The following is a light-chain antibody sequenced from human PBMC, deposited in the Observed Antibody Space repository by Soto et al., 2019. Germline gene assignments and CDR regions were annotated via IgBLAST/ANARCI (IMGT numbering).Light chain of an antibody. Sequence: QSVLTQPRSVSGAPGQGVTISGTGSSSNIGAGYDVHWYQQLPGTAPKLLIYGNSNRPSGVPDRFSGSKSGTSASLAITGLQAEDEADYYCQSYDSSLSGREFGGGTKLTVL. J-gene: IGLJ2*01. V-gene: IGLV1-40*01. CDR3: QSYDSSLSGRE. CDR1: SSNIGAGYD. CDR2: GNS.